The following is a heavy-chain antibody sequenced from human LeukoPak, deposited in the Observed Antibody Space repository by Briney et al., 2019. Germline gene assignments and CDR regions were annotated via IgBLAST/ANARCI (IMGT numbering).Heavy chain of an antibody. CDR2: ISAYNGNT. D-gene: IGHD3-16*01. Sequence: ASVKVSCTASGYTFTSYGISWVRPAPGQGLEWMGWISAYNGNTNYAQKLQGRVTMTTDTSTSTAYMELRSLRSDDTAVYYCARVVLGGYITNPFDYWGQGTLVTVSS. CDR1: GYTFTSYG. V-gene: IGHV1-18*01. CDR3: ARVVLGGYITNPFDY. J-gene: IGHJ4*02.